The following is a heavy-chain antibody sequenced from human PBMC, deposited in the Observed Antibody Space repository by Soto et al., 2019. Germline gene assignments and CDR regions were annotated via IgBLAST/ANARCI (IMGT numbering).Heavy chain of an antibody. V-gene: IGHV3-23*01. Sequence: GGSLRLSCAASGFTFSSYAMSWVRQAPGKGLEWVSAISGSGGSTYYADSVKGRFTNSRDNSKNTLYLQMNSLRAEDTAVYYCAKMGERITIFGVVNPRYYFDYWGQGTLVTVSS. CDR1: GFTFSSYA. CDR2: ISGSGGST. CDR3: AKMGERITIFGVVNPRYYFDY. J-gene: IGHJ4*02. D-gene: IGHD3-3*01.